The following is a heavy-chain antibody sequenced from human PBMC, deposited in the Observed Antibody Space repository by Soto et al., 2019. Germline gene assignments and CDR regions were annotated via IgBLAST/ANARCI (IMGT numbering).Heavy chain of an antibody. D-gene: IGHD4-17*01. J-gene: IGHJ4*02. CDR3: ARAMTTVTTIDY. Sequence: SETLSLTCAVSGGSISSGGYSWSWIRQPPGKGLEWIGYIYHSGSTYYNPSLKSRVTISVDRSKNQFSLKLSSVTAADTAVYYCARAMTTVTTIDYWGQGTLVTVAS. CDR2: IYHSGST. CDR1: GGSISSGGYS. V-gene: IGHV4-30-2*01.